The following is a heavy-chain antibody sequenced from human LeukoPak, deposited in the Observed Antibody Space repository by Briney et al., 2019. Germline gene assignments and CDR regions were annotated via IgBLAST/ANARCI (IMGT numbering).Heavy chain of an antibody. CDR3: AKDPAKFPNYYGSGSYYRFFFFDY. CDR2: ISYDGSNK. V-gene: IGHV3-30-3*01. Sequence: PGGSLRLSCAASGFTFSSYAMHWVRQAPGKGLEWVAVISYDGSNKYYADSVKGRFTISRDNSKNTLYLQMNSLRAEDTAVYYCAKDPAKFPNYYGSGSYYRFFFFDYWGQGTLVTVSS. J-gene: IGHJ4*02. D-gene: IGHD3-10*01. CDR1: GFTFSSYA.